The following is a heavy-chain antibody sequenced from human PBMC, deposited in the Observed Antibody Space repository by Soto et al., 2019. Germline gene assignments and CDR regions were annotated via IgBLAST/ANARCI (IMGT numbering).Heavy chain of an antibody. Sequence: GSLRLSCAASGFTFSSYSMNWVRQATGKGLEWVSSISSSSSYIYYADSVKGRFTISRDNAKNSLYLQMNSLRAEDTAVYYCARDLTSRPIRFLEWLSPFAPWGHGTLVTVSS. J-gene: IGHJ5*02. CDR1: GFTFSSYS. CDR2: ISSSSSYI. D-gene: IGHD3-3*01. V-gene: IGHV3-21*01. CDR3: ARDLTSRPIRFLEWLSPFAP.